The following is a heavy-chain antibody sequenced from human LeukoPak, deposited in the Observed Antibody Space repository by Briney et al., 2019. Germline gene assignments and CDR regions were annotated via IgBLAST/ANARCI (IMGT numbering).Heavy chain of an antibody. D-gene: IGHD2-15*01. Sequence: PGGSLRLSCAASGFTFSSYWMHWIRQAPGKGLVWVSRINTDGSSTSYADSVKGRFTISRDNAKNTLYLQMNSLRAEDTAVYYCAGGPRDYFDYWGQGTLVTVSS. J-gene: IGHJ4*02. CDR2: INTDGSST. CDR3: AGGPRDYFDY. V-gene: IGHV3-74*01. CDR1: GFTFSSYW.